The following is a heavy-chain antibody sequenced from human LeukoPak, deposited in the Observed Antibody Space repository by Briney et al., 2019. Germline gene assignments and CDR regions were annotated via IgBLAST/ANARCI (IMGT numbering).Heavy chain of an antibody. V-gene: IGHV3-48*03. CDR3: ARDRITMIVVVLLDY. CDR1: GFTFSSYE. J-gene: IGHJ4*02. D-gene: IGHD3-22*01. CDR2: ISSSGSTI. Sequence: GGSLRLSCAASGFTFSSYETNWVRQAPGKGLEWVSYISSSGSTIYYADSVKGRFTISRDNAKNSLYLQMNSLRAEDTAVYYCARDRITMIVVVLLDYWGQGTLVTVSS.